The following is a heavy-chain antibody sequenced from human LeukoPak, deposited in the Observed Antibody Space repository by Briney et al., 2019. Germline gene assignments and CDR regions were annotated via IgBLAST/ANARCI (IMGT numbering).Heavy chain of an antibody. V-gene: IGHV1-2*02. CDR3: ARDGSAGGWYIDY. CDR2: INPNSGGT. CDR1: GYTFTGYY. J-gene: IGHJ4*02. D-gene: IGHD6-19*01. Sequence: ALVKVSCKASGYTFTGYYMHWVRQAPGQGLEWMGWINPNSGGTNYAQKFQGRVTMTRDTSISTAYMELSRLRSDDTAVYYCARDGSAGGWYIDYWGQGTLVTVSS.